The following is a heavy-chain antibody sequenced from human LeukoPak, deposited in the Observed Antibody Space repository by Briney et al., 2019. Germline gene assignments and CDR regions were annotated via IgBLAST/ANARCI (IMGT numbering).Heavy chain of an antibody. CDR1: GFTFSGYP. CDR3: ARDLGYGDYLTCNY. Sequence: GGSLRLSCAASGFTFSGYPIHWVRQAPGKGLEWVAVIWYDGSNKYYADSVKGRFTISRDNSKNTLYLQMNSLRAEDTAVYYCARDLGYGDYLTCNYWGQGTLVTVSS. CDR2: IWYDGSNK. V-gene: IGHV3-33*01. J-gene: IGHJ4*02. D-gene: IGHD4-17*01.